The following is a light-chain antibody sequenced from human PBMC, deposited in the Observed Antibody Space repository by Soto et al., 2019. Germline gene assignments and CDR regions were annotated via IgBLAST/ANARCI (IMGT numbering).Light chain of an antibody. Sequence: IQMTQSPSSLSASLGDSVTITCRASQGIKNHLDWFQQKPGKAPKRLIYAASSSQSGVPSRFSVSGSGTEFTRTSSGLQSQDFATYYSLQDEAYPLTFGGGTKVLIK. V-gene: IGKV1-17*01. CDR1: QGIKNH. J-gene: IGKJ4*01. CDR2: AAS. CDR3: LQDEAYPLT.